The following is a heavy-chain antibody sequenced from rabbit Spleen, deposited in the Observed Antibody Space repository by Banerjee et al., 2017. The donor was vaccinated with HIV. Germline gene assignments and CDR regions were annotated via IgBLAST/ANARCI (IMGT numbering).Heavy chain of an antibody. CDR3: ARDAASSFSSYGMDL. V-gene: IGHV1S45*01. CDR1: GFSFSNKAV. J-gene: IGHJ6*01. D-gene: IGHD8-1*01. Sequence: QEQLVESGGGLVKPEGYLKLSCTASGFSFSNKAVMCWVRQAPGKGLEWIACINAVTGKAVYASWAKGRFTFSKTSSTTVTLQMTSLTAADTTTYFCARDAASSFSSYGMDLWGPGTLVTVS. CDR2: INAVTGKA.